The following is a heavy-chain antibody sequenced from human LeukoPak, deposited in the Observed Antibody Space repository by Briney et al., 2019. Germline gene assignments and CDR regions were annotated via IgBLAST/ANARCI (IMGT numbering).Heavy chain of an antibody. CDR3: ARDDGYYYFDY. Sequence: ASVKVSCKASGYTFTSYDINWVRQAPGQGLEWMGYIITYNGNTNYAQKLQGRVTMTTDTSTSTAYMELRSLRSDDTAVYYCARDDGYYYFDYWGQGTLVTVSS. J-gene: IGHJ4*02. CDR2: IITYNGNT. D-gene: IGHD2-21*02. CDR1: GYTFTSYD. V-gene: IGHV1-18*01.